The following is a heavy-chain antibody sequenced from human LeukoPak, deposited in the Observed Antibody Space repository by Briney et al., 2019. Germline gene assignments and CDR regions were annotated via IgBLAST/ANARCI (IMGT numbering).Heavy chain of an antibody. CDR2: IYYSGST. V-gene: IGHV4-39*01. D-gene: IGHD2-2*01. CDR1: GGSISSSSYY. J-gene: IGHJ6*02. Sequence: SETLSLTCTVSGGSISSSSYYWGWIRQPPGKGLEWIGSIYYSGSTYYNPSLKSRVTISVDTPKSQFSLKLSSVTAADTAVYYCARQYCSSTSCHYGMDVWGQGTTVTVSS. CDR3: ARQYCSSTSCHYGMDV.